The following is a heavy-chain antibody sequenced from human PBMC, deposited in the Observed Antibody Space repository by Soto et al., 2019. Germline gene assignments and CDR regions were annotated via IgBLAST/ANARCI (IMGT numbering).Heavy chain of an antibody. CDR3: VHDGKMGYTGYDRFDY. V-gene: IGHV2-5*01. D-gene: IGHD5-12*01. Sequence: QITLKESGLTLMRPTQTLTLTCTFSGFSLSTHEVGVAWIRQPPGKALEWLALIYWNDDARYSPSLKNRLTITKDTSKNQVVLTMANVGPVDTATYFCVHDGKMGYTGYDRFDYWGQGTLVTVSS. CDR2: IYWNDDA. J-gene: IGHJ4*02. CDR1: GFSLSTHEVG.